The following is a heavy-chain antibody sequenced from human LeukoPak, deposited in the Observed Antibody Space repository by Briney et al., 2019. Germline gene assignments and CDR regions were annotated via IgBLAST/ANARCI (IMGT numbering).Heavy chain of an antibody. CDR3: ARQGYYDSSGYRYYYYGMDV. CDR1: GFTFSSYA. J-gene: IGHJ6*02. V-gene: IGHV3-30-3*01. CDR2: ISYDGNSK. D-gene: IGHD3-22*01. Sequence: PGRSLRLSCAASGFTFSSYAMHWVRQAPGKGLEWVAVISYDGNSKYYVDSVKGRFTISRDNAKNSLYLQMNSLRAEDTAVYYCARQGYYDSSGYRYYYYGMDVWGQGTTVTVSS.